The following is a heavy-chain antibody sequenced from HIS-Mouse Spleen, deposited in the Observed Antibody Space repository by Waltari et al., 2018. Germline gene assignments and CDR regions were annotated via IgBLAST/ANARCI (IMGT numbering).Heavy chain of an antibody. V-gene: IGHV4-39*07. Sequence: QLQLQESGPGLVKPSETLSLTCTVSGGSISSSSYYWGWLRPPPGKGLGWIGSIYYSGSTYYTPSLKGRVTISLETSKNQFSLKLSSVTAADTAVYYCAREIPYSSSWYDWYFDLWGRGTLVTVSS. J-gene: IGHJ2*01. CDR3: AREIPYSSSWYDWYFDL. D-gene: IGHD6-13*01. CDR1: GGSISSSSYY. CDR2: IYYSGST.